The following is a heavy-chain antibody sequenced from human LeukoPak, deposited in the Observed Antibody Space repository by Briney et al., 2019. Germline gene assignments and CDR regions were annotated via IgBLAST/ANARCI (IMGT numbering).Heavy chain of an antibody. J-gene: IGHJ6*03. D-gene: IGHD2-2*01. CDR2: IKQDGSEK. V-gene: IGHV3-7*01. Sequence: QTGGSLRLSCAASGFTFSSYWMSWVRQAPGKGLEWVANIKQDGSEKYYVDSVKGRFTISRDNSKNTLYLQMNSLRAEDTAVYYCAKEAGTVPAPYYMDVWGKGTTVTVSS. CDR1: GFTFSSYW. CDR3: AKEAGTVPAPYYMDV.